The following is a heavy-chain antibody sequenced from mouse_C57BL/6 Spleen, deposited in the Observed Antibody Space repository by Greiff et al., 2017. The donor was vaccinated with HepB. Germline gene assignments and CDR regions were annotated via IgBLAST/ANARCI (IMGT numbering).Heavy chain of an antibody. CDR3: ARPYGSSYDWYFDV. J-gene: IGHJ1*03. CDR2: ISSGGSYT. Sequence: EVQLQESGGDLVKPGGSLKLSCAASGFTFSSYGMSWVRQTPDKRLEWVATISSGGSYTYYPDSVKGRFTISRDNAKNTLYLQMSSLKSEDTAMYYCARPYGSSYDWYFDVWGTGTTVTVSS. CDR1: GFTFSSYG. V-gene: IGHV5-6*01. D-gene: IGHD1-1*01.